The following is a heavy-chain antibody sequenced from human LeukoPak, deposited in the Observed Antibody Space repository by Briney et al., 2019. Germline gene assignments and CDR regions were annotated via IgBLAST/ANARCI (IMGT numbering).Heavy chain of an antibody. D-gene: IGHD6-13*01. CDR2: INPNSGGT. CDR3: ARGDIAAAGTNQFDY. J-gene: IGHJ4*02. Sequence: GASVKVSCKASGYTFTGYYMHWVRQAPGQGLEWMGWINPNSGGTNYAQKFQGRVTMTRDTSISTAYMELSRLRSDDTAVYYCARGDIAAAGTNQFDYWGQGTLVTVSS. V-gene: IGHV1-2*02. CDR1: GYTFTGYY.